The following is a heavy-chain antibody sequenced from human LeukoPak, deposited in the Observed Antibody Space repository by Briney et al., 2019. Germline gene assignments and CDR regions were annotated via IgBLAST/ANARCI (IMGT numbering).Heavy chain of an antibody. Sequence: PSETLSLTCAVSGGSISSGGYSWSWIRQPLGKGLEWIGYFYHSGNTYYNPSLKSRVTISVDGSKNQFSLKLSSVTAADTAVYYCARMAEKQQAGPYFDYWGQGTLVTVSS. CDR1: GGSISSGGYS. J-gene: IGHJ4*02. CDR3: ARMAEKQQAGPYFDY. D-gene: IGHD6-13*01. V-gene: IGHV4-30-2*01. CDR2: FYHSGNT.